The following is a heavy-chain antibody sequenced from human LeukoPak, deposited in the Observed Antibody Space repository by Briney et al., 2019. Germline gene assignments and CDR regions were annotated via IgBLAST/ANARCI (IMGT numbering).Heavy chain of an antibody. D-gene: IGHD3-22*01. J-gene: IGHJ3*02. V-gene: IGHV3-74*01. CDR1: GFTFSSHW. CDR2: INSDGSTT. CDR3: AREDYYDSFDI. Sequence: GGSLGLSCAASGFTFSSHWMHWVRQAPGKGLVWVSRINSDGSTTSYADSVKGRFTISRDNAKNTLYLQMNSLRAEDTALYYCAREDYYDSFDIWGQGTMVTVSS.